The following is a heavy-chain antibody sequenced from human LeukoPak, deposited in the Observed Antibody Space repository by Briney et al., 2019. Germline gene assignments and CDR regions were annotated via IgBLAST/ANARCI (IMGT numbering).Heavy chain of an antibody. V-gene: IGHV1-18*01. CDR3: AREYIVGATIYYFDY. J-gene: IGHJ4*02. D-gene: IGHD1-26*01. CDR1: GYTFTSYG. Sequence: GASMRLSCKASGYTFTSYGISWVRRAPGQGFEWMGWISAYNGNTDYAQKFQGRVTMTTDTSTTTAYMELRSLRSDDTAVYYCAREYIVGATIYYFDYWGQGTLASVSS. CDR2: ISAYNGNT.